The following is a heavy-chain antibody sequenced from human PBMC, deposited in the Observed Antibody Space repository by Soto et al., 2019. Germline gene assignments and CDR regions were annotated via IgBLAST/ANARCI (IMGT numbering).Heavy chain of an antibody. Sequence: PGESLKISCKGSGYSFTTYWIGGVRQMAGKGLEWMGIIYPPDSQARYSPSFQGRFTISREDLKNTVYLEMNSLRSEDTAIFYCARENYYYKSSGSTTLGALDIWGQGTEVTVSS. CDR1: GYSFTTYW. CDR3: ARENYYYKSSGSTTLGALDI. V-gene: IGHV5-51*01. CDR2: IYPPDSQA. J-gene: IGHJ3*02. D-gene: IGHD3-22*01.